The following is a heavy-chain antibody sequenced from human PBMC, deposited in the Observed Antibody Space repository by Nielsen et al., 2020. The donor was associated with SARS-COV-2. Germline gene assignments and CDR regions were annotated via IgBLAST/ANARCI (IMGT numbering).Heavy chain of an antibody. Sequence: ASVKVSCKASGYTFTSYGISWVRQAPGQGLEWMGWISAYNGNTNYAQKLQGRVTMTTDTSTSTAYMELRSLRSDDTAVYYCARVRCSGGSCYFDYWDQGTLVTVSS. J-gene: IGHJ4*02. V-gene: IGHV1-18*04. CDR1: GYTFTSYG. CDR3: ARVRCSGGSCYFDY. CDR2: ISAYNGNT. D-gene: IGHD2-15*01.